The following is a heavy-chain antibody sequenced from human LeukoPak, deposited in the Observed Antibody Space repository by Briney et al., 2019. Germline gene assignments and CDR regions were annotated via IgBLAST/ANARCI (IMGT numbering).Heavy chain of an antibody. V-gene: IGHV4-39*07. Sequence: SETLSLTCTVSGGSVSNSNYCWGWIRQPPGKQLEWIGSIDYSGSPLYNPSLKSRVTISVDTSKNQFSLKLSSVTAADTAVYYCARMGRSSGPFQHWGQGTLVTVSS. CDR1: GGSVSNSNYC. CDR3: ARMGRSSGPFQH. J-gene: IGHJ1*01. CDR2: IDYSGSP. D-gene: IGHD6-25*01.